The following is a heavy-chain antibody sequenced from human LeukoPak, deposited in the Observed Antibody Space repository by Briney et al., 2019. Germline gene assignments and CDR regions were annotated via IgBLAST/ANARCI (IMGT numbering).Heavy chain of an antibody. J-gene: IGHJ3*02. D-gene: IGHD3-16*01. CDR3: ARASLRLGDAFDI. Sequence: SETLSLTCTVSGGSISSGSYYWSWIRQPAGKGLEYIGRIYTSGSTSYNPSLKSRVTISVDTSKNQFSLKLSSVTAADTAVYYCARASLRLGDAFDIWGQGTMVTVSS. CDR1: GGSISSGSYY. CDR2: IYTSGST. V-gene: IGHV4-61*02.